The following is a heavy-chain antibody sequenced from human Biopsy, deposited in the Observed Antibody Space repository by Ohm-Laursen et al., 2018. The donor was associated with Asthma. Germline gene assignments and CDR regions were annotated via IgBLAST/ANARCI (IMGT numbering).Heavy chain of an antibody. Sequence: SLRLSCAASGFTFSSYGMHWVRQAPGKGLEWVAVIWCDGSIKYYADSVKGRFTISRDNSKDTLYLQVNSLRGDDTAVYYCARGKTWGRSYYFDYWGQGTLVTVSS. J-gene: IGHJ4*02. V-gene: IGHV3-30*19. CDR3: ARGKTWGRSYYFDY. CDR2: IWCDGSIK. D-gene: IGHD6-6*01. CDR1: GFTFSSYG.